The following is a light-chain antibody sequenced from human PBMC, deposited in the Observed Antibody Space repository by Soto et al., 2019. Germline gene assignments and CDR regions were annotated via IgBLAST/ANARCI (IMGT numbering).Light chain of an antibody. J-gene: IGKJ5*01. V-gene: IGKV1-5*03. CDR3: QQYNSYLIT. CDR1: QSISSW. CDR2: KAS. Sequence: DIRMTQSPSTLSASVGDRVTITCRASQSISSWLAWYQQKPGKAPKLLIYKASSLESGVPSRFSGSGPGTEFTLTISSLQPDDFATYYCQQYNSYLITFGQGTRLEIK.